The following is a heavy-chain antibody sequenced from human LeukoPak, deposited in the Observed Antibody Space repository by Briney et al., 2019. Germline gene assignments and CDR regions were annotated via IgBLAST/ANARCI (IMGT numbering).Heavy chain of an antibody. D-gene: IGHD6-25*01. V-gene: IGHV4-39*07. CDR1: GGSISSSPYY. CDR2: IYYSGST. CDR3: AREGGFYRPLDY. Sequence: SETLSLTCTVSGGSISSSPYYWAWVRQPPGKGLEWIGSIYYSGSTYYNPSLKSRLTMSVDLSENHVSLKLTSVTAADTAVYYCAREGGFYRPLDYSGQGTLVTVSS. J-gene: IGHJ4*02.